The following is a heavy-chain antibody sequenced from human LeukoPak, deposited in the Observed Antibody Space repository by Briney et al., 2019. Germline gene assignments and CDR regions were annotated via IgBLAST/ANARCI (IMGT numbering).Heavy chain of an antibody. CDR1: GYTFTSYY. CDR2: INPSGGST. V-gene: IGHV1-46*03. D-gene: IGHD3-22*01. J-gene: IGHJ4*02. CDR3: AREDYDSSGYPNLGYHFDY. Sequence: GASVKVSCKASGYTFTSYYMHWVRQAPGQGLEWMGIINPSGGSTSYAQKFQGRVTMTRDTSTSTVYMELSSLRSEDTAVYYCAREDYDSSGYPNLGYHFDYWGQGTLVTVSS.